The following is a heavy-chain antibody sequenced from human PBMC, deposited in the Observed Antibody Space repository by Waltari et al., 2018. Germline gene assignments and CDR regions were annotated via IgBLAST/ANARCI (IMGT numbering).Heavy chain of an antibody. Sequence: QVQMVASGGGVVQPGRSLRLSCAASGLTFSSYSLHWARQAPCKGLEWVALMSYDGSSKYYADSGKGRFTVSRDNSKNTVYLQLNSLRVEDTAVYYCAREDICRSTTCYTLDYWGLGTLVTVSS. CDR1: GLTFSSYS. CDR2: MSYDGSSK. CDR3: AREDICRSTTCYTLDY. D-gene: IGHD2-2*02. V-gene: IGHV3-30*01. J-gene: IGHJ4*02.